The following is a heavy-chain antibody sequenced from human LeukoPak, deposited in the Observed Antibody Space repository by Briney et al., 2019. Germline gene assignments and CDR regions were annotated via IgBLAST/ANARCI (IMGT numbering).Heavy chain of an antibody. Sequence: GGSLRLSCAASGFTFTSYAMSWVRQAPGKGLEWVSAISGSGGNTYYADSVKGRFTISRDNSKNTLYLQMNSLRAEDMAVYYCAKNVIGTYYYYGMDVWGQGTTVTVSS. D-gene: IGHD3-16*02. V-gene: IGHV3-23*01. CDR2: ISGSGGNT. CDR1: GFTFTSYA. J-gene: IGHJ6*02. CDR3: AKNVIGTYYYYGMDV.